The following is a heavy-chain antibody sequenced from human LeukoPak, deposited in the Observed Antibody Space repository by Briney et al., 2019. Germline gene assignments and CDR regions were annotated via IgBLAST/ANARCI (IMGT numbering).Heavy chain of an antibody. CDR2: IIPILGIA. Sequence: ASVKVSCKASVGTFSSYAISWVRQAPGQGLEWMGRIIPILGIANYAQKSQGRVTITADKSTSTAYMELSSLRSEDTAVYYCARDLGWFDPWGQGTLVTVSS. CDR3: ARDLGWFDP. D-gene: IGHD3-10*01. CDR1: VGTFSSYA. V-gene: IGHV1-69*04. J-gene: IGHJ5*02.